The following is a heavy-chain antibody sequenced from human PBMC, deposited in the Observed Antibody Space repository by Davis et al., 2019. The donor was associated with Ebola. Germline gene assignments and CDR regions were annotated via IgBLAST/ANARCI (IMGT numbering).Heavy chain of an antibody. J-gene: IGHJ4*02. V-gene: IGHV3-74*01. CDR2: IKSDGSTT. D-gene: IGHD2-21*01. CDR1: GFTFRSYW. Sequence: GESLKISCAVSGFTFRSYWMHWVRQAPGKGLEWVSRIKSDGSTTTYADSVKGRFTISRDNAKNTLYLQMNSLRAEDTAVYYCARGIGEDWGQGTLVTVSS. CDR3: ARGIGED.